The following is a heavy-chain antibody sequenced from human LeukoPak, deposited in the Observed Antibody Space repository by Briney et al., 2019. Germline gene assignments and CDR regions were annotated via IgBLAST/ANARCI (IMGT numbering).Heavy chain of an antibody. CDR2: IYYSGST. CDR3: ARGRPGSSSSQFDY. Sequence: SETLSLTCTVSGGSISSSSYYWGWTRQPPGKGLEWIGSIYYSGSTYYNPSLKSRVTISVDTSKNQFSLKLSSVTAADTAVYYCARGRPGSSSSQFDYWGQGTLVTVSS. D-gene: IGHD6-6*01. J-gene: IGHJ4*02. CDR1: GGSISSSSYY. V-gene: IGHV4-39*01.